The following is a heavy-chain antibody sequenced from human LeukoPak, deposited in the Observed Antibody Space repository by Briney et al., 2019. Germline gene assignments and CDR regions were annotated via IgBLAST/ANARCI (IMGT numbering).Heavy chain of an antibody. V-gene: IGHV4-30-4*01. J-gene: IGHJ5*02. CDR1: GGSISSGDYY. Sequence: SQTLSLTCTVSGGSISSGDYYWSWIRQPPGKSLEWIGYIYYSGSTYYNPSLKSRVTISVDTSKNQFSLKLSSVTAADTAVYYCARVGDSSGYDYPNWFDPWGQGTLVTVSS. CDR3: ARVGDSSGYDYPNWFDP. CDR2: IYYSGST. D-gene: IGHD5-12*01.